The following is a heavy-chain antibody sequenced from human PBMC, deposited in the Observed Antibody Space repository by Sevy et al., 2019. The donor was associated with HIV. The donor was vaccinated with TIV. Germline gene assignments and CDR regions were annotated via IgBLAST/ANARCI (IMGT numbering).Heavy chain of an antibody. D-gene: IGHD3-22*01. Sequence: GTLRLSFAASGFTFSNYGLHWVRPAPGKGLEGVAVKWNDGSNKYYADLVKGRFTNSRDNSKNTLYLQMNSLRVEDTAVYFCARGGDFNDRSAKRDFDYWGQGTLVTVSS. CDR1: GFTFSNYG. V-gene: IGHV3-33*01. CDR3: ARGGDFNDRSAKRDFDY. J-gene: IGHJ4*02. CDR2: KWNDGSNK.